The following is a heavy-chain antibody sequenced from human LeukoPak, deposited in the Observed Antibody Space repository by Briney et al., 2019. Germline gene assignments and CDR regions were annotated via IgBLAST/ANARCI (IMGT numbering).Heavy chain of an antibody. Sequence: GASVTVSCKASGGTFSSYAISWVRQAPGQGLEWMGGIIPIFGTANYAQKFQGRVTITADESTSTAYMELSSLRSEDTAVYYCARDGDYYGSGSYRSYFDYWGQGTLVTVSS. V-gene: IGHV1-69*13. J-gene: IGHJ4*02. CDR2: IIPIFGTA. D-gene: IGHD3-10*01. CDR1: GGTFSSYA. CDR3: ARDGDYYGSGSYRSYFDY.